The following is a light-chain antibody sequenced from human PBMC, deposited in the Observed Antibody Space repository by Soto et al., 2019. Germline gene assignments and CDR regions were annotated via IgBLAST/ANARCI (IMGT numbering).Light chain of an antibody. J-gene: IGKJ4*01. CDR2: AAS. V-gene: IGKV1-9*01. Sequence: DIQLTQSPSFLSASVGDRVTITCRASQGISSFLAWYQQKPGKAPKLLIYAASTLQSGVPSRFSGSGSGTEFTLTVSSLQPEDFATYFSQQLNSYPLTFGGGTKVEI. CDR1: QGISSF. CDR3: QQLNSYPLT.